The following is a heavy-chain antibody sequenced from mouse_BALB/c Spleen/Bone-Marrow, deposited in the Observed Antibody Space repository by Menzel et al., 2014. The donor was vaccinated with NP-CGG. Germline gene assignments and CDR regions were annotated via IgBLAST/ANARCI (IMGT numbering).Heavy chain of an antibody. J-gene: IGHJ4*01. V-gene: IGHV1-14*01. CDR2: INPYNDGT. CDR3: ARYPDYYGSSYAMDY. Sequence: VQLKHSGPELVKPGASVKMSCKASGYTFTNYVMHWVKQKPGQGLEWIGYINPYNDGTKYNEKFKGKATLTSDKSSSTAYMELSSLTSEDSAVCYCARYPDYYGSSYAMDYWGQGTSATVSS. CDR1: GYTFTNYV. D-gene: IGHD1-1*01.